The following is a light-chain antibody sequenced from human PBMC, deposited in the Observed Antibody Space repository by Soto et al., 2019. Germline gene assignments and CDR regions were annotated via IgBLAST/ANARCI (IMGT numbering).Light chain of an antibody. V-gene: IGLV3-1*01. CDR1: KLGHKY. CDR3: QAWDSFTAV. J-gene: IGLJ2*01. Sequence: SYELTQPPSVSVSSGQTASITCSGDKLGHKYVCWYQQKPGQSPVLVIYQDGKRPSGIPERFSGSNTGDTATLTISGTQAMDEADYYCQAWDSFTAVFGGGTKLTVL. CDR2: QDG.